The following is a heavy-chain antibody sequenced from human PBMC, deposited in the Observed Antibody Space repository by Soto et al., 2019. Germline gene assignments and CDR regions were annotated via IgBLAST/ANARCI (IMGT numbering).Heavy chain of an antibody. Sequence: GASVKVSCKASGYTFTSYAMHWVRQAPGQRLEWMGWINAGNGNTKYSQKFQGRVTITRDTSASTAYMELSSLRSEDTAVYYCAREYYDILTGYYPFGYWGQGALVTVS. CDR1: GYTFTSYA. CDR3: AREYYDILTGYYPFGY. V-gene: IGHV1-3*01. J-gene: IGHJ4*02. CDR2: INAGNGNT. D-gene: IGHD3-9*01.